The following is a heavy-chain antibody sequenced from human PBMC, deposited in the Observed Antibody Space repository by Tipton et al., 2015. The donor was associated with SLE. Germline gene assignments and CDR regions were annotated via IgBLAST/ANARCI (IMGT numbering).Heavy chain of an antibody. CDR2: IYYSGST. CDR3: ARGEGSIAAAGTNYFDY. D-gene: IGHD6-13*01. Sequence: LRLSCAVYGGSFSGYYWSWIRQPPGKGLEWIGYIYYSGSTNYNPSLKSRVTISEDTSKNQFSLKLSSVTAADTAVYYCARGEGSIAAAGTNYFDYWGQGTLVTVSS. V-gene: IGHV4-59*01. J-gene: IGHJ4*02. CDR1: GGSFSGYY.